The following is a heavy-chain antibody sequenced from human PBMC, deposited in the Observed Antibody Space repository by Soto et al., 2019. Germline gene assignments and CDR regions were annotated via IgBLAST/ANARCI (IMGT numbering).Heavy chain of an antibody. CDR2: ISAYTGNT. Sequence: QIQLVQSGAEVKKPGASVKVSCKASGYTFSSYHITWVRQAPGQGLEWLGWISAYTGNTNSAQNLQGRVTMTTDPSTSTAYMELRSLRSDDTAVYYCARDLPPVDYWGQGTLVTVSS. V-gene: IGHV1-18*01. J-gene: IGHJ4*02. CDR3: ARDLPPVDY. CDR1: GYTFSSYH.